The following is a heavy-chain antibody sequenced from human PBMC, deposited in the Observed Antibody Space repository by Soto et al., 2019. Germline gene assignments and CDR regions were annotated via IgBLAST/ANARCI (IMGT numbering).Heavy chain of an antibody. CDR1: GFTFDDYG. CDR2: INWNGGST. D-gene: IGHD3-10*01. V-gene: IGHV3-20*04. CDR3: ARGQGYYGSGSYLNDAFDI. J-gene: IGHJ3*02. Sequence: PGGSLRLSCAASGFTFDDYGMSWVRQAPGKGLEWVSGINWNGGSTGYADSVKGRFTISRDNAKNSLYLQMNSLRAEDTALYYCARGQGYYGSGSYLNDAFDIWGQGTMVTVSS.